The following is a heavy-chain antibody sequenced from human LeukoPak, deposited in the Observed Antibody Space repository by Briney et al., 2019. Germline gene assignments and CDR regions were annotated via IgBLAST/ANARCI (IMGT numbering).Heavy chain of an antibody. CDR2: ISAYNGNT. V-gene: IGHV1-18*01. CDR1: GYTFTSYG. J-gene: IGHJ6*03. D-gene: IGHD6-13*01. Sequence: ASVKVSCKASGYTFTSYGISWVRQAPGQGLEWMGWISAYNGNTNYAQKLQGRVTMTTDTSTSTAYMELRSLRSDDTAVYYCAILKNRIAAAGRYYYYYMDVWGKGTTVTVSS. CDR3: AILKNRIAAAGRYYYYYMDV.